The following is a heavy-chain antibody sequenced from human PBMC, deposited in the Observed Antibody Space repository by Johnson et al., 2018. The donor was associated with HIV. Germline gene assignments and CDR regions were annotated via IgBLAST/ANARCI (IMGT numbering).Heavy chain of an antibody. J-gene: IGHJ3*02. CDR1: GFIVSNNY. V-gene: IGHV3-66*01. D-gene: IGHD1-26*01. Sequence: VQLVESGGGLVQSGGSLRLACVASGFIVSNNYMNWVRQTPGKGLEWVSILHRDGTTYYADSVKGRFTISRDNSKNTLYLQMKRLRVEDTAVYYCARDDLDNSGHLMAFDMWGQGTMVTVSS. CDR3: ARDDLDNSGHLMAFDM. CDR2: LHRDGTT.